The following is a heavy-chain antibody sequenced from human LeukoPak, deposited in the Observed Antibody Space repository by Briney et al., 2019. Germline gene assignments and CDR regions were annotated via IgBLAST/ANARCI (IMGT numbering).Heavy chain of an antibody. CDR2: IYYTGST. CDR1: GGSISSYY. V-gene: IGHV4-59*08. Sequence: SETLSLTRTVSGGSISSYYWTWIRQPPGKGLEWIGYIYYTGSTNYHPSLQSRLTIALDTSKNQFSLKLSSVTAADTAVYYCARYSSSSSALDYWGQGTLVTVSS. CDR3: ARYSSSSSALDY. D-gene: IGHD6-6*01. J-gene: IGHJ4*02.